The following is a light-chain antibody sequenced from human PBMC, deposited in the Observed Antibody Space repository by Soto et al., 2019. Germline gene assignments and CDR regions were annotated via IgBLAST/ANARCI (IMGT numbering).Light chain of an antibody. CDR2: EVR. V-gene: IGLV2-8*01. J-gene: IGLJ3*02. Sequence: QSALTQPPSASGSPGQSVTIACTGTSSGVGGYNYVSWYQQYPGKAPKLMIFEVRERPSGVPDRFSGSKSGNTASLTVSGLQAEDEADYYCSSFAGSNNGVFGGGTKLTVL. CDR1: SSGVGGYNY. CDR3: SSFAGSNNGV.